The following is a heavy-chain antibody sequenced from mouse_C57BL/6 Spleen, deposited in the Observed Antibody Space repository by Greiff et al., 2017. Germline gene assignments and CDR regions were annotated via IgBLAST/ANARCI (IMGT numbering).Heavy chain of an antibody. CDR1: GYTFTSYW. CDR3: ARFSSNDAMDY. J-gene: IGHJ4*01. Sequence: QVQLQQPGAELVKPGASVKLSCKASGYTFTSYWMQWVKQRPGQGLEWIGEIDPSDSYTNYNQKFKGKATLTVDTSSNTAYMQLSSLTSEDSAVYYCARFSSNDAMDYWGQGTSVTVSS. CDR2: IDPSDSYT. V-gene: IGHV1-50*01. D-gene: IGHD1-1*01.